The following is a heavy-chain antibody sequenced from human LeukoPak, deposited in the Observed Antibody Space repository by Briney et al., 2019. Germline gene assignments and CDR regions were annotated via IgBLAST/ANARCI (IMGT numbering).Heavy chain of an antibody. J-gene: IGHJ5*02. Sequence: PSETLSLTCTVSGYSISSGYYWGWIRQPPGKGLEWIGSIYHSGSTYYNPSLKSRVTISVDTSKNQFSLKLSSVTAADTAVYYCARDNYSSAFDPWGQGTLVTVSS. V-gene: IGHV4-38-2*02. CDR3: ARDNYSSAFDP. D-gene: IGHD6-25*01. CDR2: IYHSGST. CDR1: GYSISSGYY.